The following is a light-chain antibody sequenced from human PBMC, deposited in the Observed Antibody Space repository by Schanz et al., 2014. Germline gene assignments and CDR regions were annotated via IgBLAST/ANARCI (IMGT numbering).Light chain of an antibody. J-gene: IGKJ2*01. CDR1: QSLVHGDGNTY. Sequence: DVLMTQSPLSLPVSLGQPASISCRSSQSLVHGDGNTYLNWFQQRPGQSPRHLIYKVSNRDSGVPDRFSGSGSGTDFTLRISRVEAEDVGVYYCMQGTHWPYTFGQGTNLEIK. V-gene: IGKV2-30*02. CDR2: KVS. CDR3: MQGTHWPYT.